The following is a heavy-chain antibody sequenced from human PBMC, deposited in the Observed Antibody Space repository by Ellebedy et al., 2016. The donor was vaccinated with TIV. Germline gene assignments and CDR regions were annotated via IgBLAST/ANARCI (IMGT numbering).Heavy chain of an antibody. CDR2: IYYTGST. D-gene: IGHD1-26*01. V-gene: IGHV4-39*07. Sequence: MPSETLSLTCTVPGGSVSRNYFWGWIRQPPGKGLEWIGNIYYTGSTYYNPSLKSRVTISVDTSKNQFSLKLSSVTAADTAVYYCARGSGSLNGYFHFWGQGTLVTVSS. J-gene: IGHJ4*02. CDR3: ARGSGSLNGYFHF. CDR1: GGSVSRNYF.